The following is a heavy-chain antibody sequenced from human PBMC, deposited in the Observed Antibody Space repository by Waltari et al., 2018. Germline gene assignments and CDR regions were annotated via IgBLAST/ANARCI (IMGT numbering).Heavy chain of an antibody. CDR1: GGSISSYY. D-gene: IGHD2-15*01. V-gene: IGHV4-59*01. CDR3: ARTPCRLPPLILGYCSGGPDGMDV. CDR2: IYYSGST. Sequence: QVQLQESGPGLVKPSETLSLTCTVSGGSISSYYWSWTRQPPGKGLEWIRYIYYSGSTNYNPSLKSRVTISVDTSKNQFSLKLSSVTAADTAVYYCARTPCRLPPLILGYCSGGPDGMDVWGQGTTVTVSS. J-gene: IGHJ6*02.